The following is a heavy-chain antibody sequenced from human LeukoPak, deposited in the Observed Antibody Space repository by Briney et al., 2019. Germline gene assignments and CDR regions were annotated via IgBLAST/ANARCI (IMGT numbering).Heavy chain of an antibody. CDR3: ARRSVSSGYNFDY. J-gene: IGHJ4*02. Sequence: SETLSLTCTVSGGSMSSNYWSWIRQPPGKVLEWIGYIYYSGSTNYNPSLKSRVTISVDTSKNQFSLKLSSVTAADTAVYYCARRSVSSGYNFDYWGQGILVTVSS. V-gene: IGHV4-59*01. CDR1: GGSMSSNY. CDR2: IYYSGST. D-gene: IGHD3-22*01.